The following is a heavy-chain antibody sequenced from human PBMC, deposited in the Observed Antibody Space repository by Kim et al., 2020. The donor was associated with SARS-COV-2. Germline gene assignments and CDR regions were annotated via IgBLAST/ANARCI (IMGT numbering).Heavy chain of an antibody. D-gene: IGHD3-10*01. Sequence: DSVKRRFAISRDNSKNTLYLQMNSLRAEDTAVYYCAKGPSGSPFNWFDTWGQGTLVTVSS. V-gene: IGHV3-23*01. CDR3: AKGPSGSPFNWFDT. J-gene: IGHJ5*02.